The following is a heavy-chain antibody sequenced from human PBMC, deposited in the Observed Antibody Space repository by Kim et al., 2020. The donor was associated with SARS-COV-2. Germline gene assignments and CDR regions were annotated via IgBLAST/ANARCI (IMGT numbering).Heavy chain of an antibody. Sequence: SETLSLTCVVSGGSLSGYYWSWIRQTPGKGLEWIGEINQRGTTDYNPSLKGRVTISIDMSKNEFSLSLSSVTAADTSVFFCARGARYDDLTGHYHIMDY. CDR1: GGSLSGYY. J-gene: IGHJ4*01. V-gene: IGHV4-34*01. D-gene: IGHD3-9*01. CDR3: ARGARYDDLTGHYHIMDY. CDR2: INQRGTT.